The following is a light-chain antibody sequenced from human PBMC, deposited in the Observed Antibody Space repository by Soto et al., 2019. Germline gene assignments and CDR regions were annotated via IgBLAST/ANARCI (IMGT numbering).Light chain of an antibody. CDR3: QQYNSHSPAWK. CDR2: KAS. V-gene: IGKV1-5*03. Sequence: DIQMTQSPSTLSASVGDRVTITCQASQTVNNWLAWYQQKPGKAPKLLIYKASVLESGVPSRFSGSGSGTEFTLTISSLQPDDFATYYCQQYNSHSPAWKFGQGTTVEIK. CDR1: QTVNNW. J-gene: IGKJ1*01.